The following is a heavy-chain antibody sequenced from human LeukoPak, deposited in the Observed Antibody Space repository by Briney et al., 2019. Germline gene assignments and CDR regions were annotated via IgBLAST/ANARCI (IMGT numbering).Heavy chain of an antibody. CDR2: ISADGSVT. Sequence: PGGSLRLSCAASGFTLRNYWMHWVRQVPGRGLVWVSRISADGSVTNYADSVKGRFTISRDSAKNTVYLQINNLRAEDTAVYFCTRYSSSSGGPSYYLDYWGQGTLVTVSS. V-gene: IGHV3-74*01. J-gene: IGHJ4*02. CDR3: TRYSSSSGGPSYYLDY. CDR1: GFTLRNYW. D-gene: IGHD6-6*01.